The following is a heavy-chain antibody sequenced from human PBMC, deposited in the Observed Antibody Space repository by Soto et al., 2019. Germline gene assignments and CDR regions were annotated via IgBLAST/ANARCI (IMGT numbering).Heavy chain of an antibody. CDR2: IYYSGNT. CDR1: GNSDTSGDYY. Sequence: PSETLSLTCTVSGNSDTSGDYYWSWIRQPPGKGLAWIGYIYYSGNTNYSPSLKSRVAISLDTSHNQFSLKLSSVTAADTAVYFCARIPVDTYMYYWFDPWGQGTLVSVSS. CDR3: ARIPVDTYMYYWFDP. D-gene: IGHD5-18*01. J-gene: IGHJ5*01. V-gene: IGHV4-61*08.